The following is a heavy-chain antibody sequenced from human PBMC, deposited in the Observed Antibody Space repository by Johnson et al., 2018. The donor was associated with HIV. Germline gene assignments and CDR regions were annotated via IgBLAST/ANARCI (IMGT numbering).Heavy chain of an antibody. Sequence: QVQLVESGGGVVQPGGSLRLSCAASGFNFNIYGMHWVRQAPVRGLEWVAFIRYDGSYKNYVDSAKGRFTISRDNSKNTLYLQMNSLRAEDTAVYYCARSGYCTTSSCTDDAFDIWGQGTMLTVSS. CDR1: GFNFNIYG. D-gene: IGHD2-2*01. CDR2: IRYDGSYK. V-gene: IGHV3-30*02. J-gene: IGHJ3*02. CDR3: ARSGYCTTSSCTDDAFDI.